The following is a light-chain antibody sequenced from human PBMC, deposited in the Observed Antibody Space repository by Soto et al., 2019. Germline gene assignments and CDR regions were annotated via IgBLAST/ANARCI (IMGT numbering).Light chain of an antibody. CDR1: SSDVGGFNY. J-gene: IGLJ1*01. Sequence: QSALTQPASVSGSPGQSITISCTGTSSDVGGFNYVSWYQQHPGKAPKLMIYDVTNRPSGVSYRFSGSKSGNTTSLTISGLQAEDEADYYCYSYPSSSTYVFGTGTKVTVL. CDR2: DVT. CDR3: YSYPSSSTYV. V-gene: IGLV2-14*03.